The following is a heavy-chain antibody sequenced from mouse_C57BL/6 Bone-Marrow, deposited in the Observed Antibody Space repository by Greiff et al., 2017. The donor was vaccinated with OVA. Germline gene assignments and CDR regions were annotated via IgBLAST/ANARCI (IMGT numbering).Heavy chain of an antibody. CDR2: INPNNGGT. Sequence: VQLQQSGPELVKPGASVKIPCKASGYTFTDYNMDWVKQSHGKSLEWIGDINPNNGGTIYNQKFKGKATLTVDKSSSTAYMELRSLTSEDTAVYYCARGDTTVVRYFDVWGTGTTVTVSS. D-gene: IGHD1-1*01. J-gene: IGHJ1*03. CDR1: GYTFTDYN. V-gene: IGHV1-18*01. CDR3: ARGDTTVVRYFDV.